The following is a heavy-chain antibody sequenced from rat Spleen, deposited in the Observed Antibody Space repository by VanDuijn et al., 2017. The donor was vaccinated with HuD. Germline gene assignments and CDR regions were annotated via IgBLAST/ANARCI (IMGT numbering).Heavy chain of an antibody. CDR2: INSAGST. D-gene: IGHD1-7*01. Sequence: EVQLQESGPGLVKPSQSLSLTCSVTGYSITSSYRWNWIRKFPGNKLEWMGYINSAGSTNYNPSLKSRISITRDTSKNQFFLQVNSVTTEDTATYYCARMTNGWYFDFWGPGTMVTVSS. CDR1: GYSITSSYR. J-gene: IGHJ1*01. CDR3: ARMTNGWYFDF. V-gene: IGHV3-3*01.